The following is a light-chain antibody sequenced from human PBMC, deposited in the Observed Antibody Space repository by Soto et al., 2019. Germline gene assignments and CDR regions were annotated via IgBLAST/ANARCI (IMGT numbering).Light chain of an antibody. CDR2: GVS. Sequence: EIVLTQSPATLSLSPGERATLSCRASQSVSSYLAWYQQKPGQAPRLLMYGVSTRATGIPARFGGSGSATDFTLTISSLQSEDFAVYYCQQYSQLPLTFGGGTKVDIK. V-gene: IGKV3-15*01. CDR1: QSVSSY. CDR3: QQYSQLPLT. J-gene: IGKJ4*01.